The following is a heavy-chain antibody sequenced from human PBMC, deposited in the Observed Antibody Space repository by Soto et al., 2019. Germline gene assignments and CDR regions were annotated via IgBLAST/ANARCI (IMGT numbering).Heavy chain of an antibody. J-gene: IGHJ4*02. CDR1: GGSISSYY. CDR2: IYYSGST. Sequence: SETLSLTCTVSGGSISSYYWSWIRQPPGKGLEWIGYIYYSGSTNYNPSLKSRVTISVDTSKNQFSMKLNSMTAADTSVFYCARHNYGSGSTYFDYWGQGTLVTVSS. D-gene: IGHD3-10*01. CDR3: ARHNYGSGSTYFDY. V-gene: IGHV4-59*08.